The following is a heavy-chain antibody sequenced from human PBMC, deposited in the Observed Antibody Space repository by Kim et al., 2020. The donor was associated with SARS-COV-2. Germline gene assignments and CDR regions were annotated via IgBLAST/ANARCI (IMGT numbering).Heavy chain of an antibody. Sequence: STYYNPPLKRRVTISVDTSKNQFSLKLSAVTAADTAVYYCAREKQGSYGYWGQGTLVTVSS. V-gene: IGHV4-31*02. CDR3: AREKQGSYGY. CDR2: ST. D-gene: IGHD3-16*01. J-gene: IGHJ4*02.